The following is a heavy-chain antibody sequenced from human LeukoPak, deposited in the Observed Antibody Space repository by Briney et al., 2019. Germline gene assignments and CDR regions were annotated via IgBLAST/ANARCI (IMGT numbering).Heavy chain of an antibody. J-gene: IGHJ4*02. Sequence: GGSLRLSCAASGFIFGSHTISWVRQAPGKGLKFVSAISGSGSSTYYADSVKGRFTISRDNSKNTLYLQMNSLRAEDTAVYYCAKKGDSYGFDYWGQGTLVTISS. CDR2: ISGSGSST. D-gene: IGHD5-18*01. V-gene: IGHV3-23*01. CDR1: GFIFGSHT. CDR3: AKKGDSYGFDY.